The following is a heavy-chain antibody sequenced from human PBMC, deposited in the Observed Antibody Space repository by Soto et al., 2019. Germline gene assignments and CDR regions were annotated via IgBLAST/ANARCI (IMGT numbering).Heavy chain of an antibody. V-gene: IGHV3-33*01. CDR1: GLTFSSYG. Sequence: GGSLRLGCAASGLTFSSYGMHWVRQAPGKGLEWVAVIWYDGSNKYYADSVKGRFTISRDNSKNTLYLQMNSLRAEDTAVYYCVWNSGYERDAFVIRGQGTFVTGS. CDR3: VWNSGYERDAFVI. CDR2: IWYDGSNK. J-gene: IGHJ3*02. D-gene: IGHD5-12*01.